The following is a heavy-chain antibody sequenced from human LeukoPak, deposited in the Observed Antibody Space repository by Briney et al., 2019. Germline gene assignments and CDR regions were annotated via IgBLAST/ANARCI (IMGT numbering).Heavy chain of an antibody. J-gene: IGHJ3*02. V-gene: IGHV3-33*01. D-gene: IGHD3-22*01. CDR2: IWYDGSYK. CDR3: AREYFYDSSGYSDAFDI. CDR1: GFAFSNYG. Sequence: GRTLRLSCAASGFAFSNYGVTWVHLAPSKGLEWAAVIWYDGSYKYYADSVKGRFTISRDNSKNTLYLQMNSLRAEDTAVYYCAREYFYDSSGYSDAFDIWGQGTMVIVSS.